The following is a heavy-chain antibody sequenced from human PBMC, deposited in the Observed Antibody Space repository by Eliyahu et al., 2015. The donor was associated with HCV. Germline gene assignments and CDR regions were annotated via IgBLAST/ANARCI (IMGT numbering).Heavy chain of an antibody. CDR1: GYTFTXXX. D-gene: IGHD2-15*01. V-gene: IGHV1-18*01. Sequence: QVQLVQSGAEVKKPGASVKVSCKASGYTFTXXXXSWVRQAPGQGLEWMGWISAYNGNTNYAQKLQGRVTMTTDTSTSTAYMELRSLRSDDTAVYYCARAYCSGGSCFKDDAFDIWGQGTMVTVSS. CDR3: ARAYCSGGSCFKDDAFDI. CDR2: ISAYNGNT. J-gene: IGHJ3*02.